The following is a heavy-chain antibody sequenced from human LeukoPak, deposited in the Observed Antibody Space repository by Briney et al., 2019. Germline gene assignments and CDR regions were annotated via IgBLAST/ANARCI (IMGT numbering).Heavy chain of an antibody. CDR2: TNPSTGGT. CDR1: GSTFTGSY. Sequence: ASVKVSCKTSGSTFTGSYLHWVRQVPGQGLEWMGWTNPSTGGTKSAQQFEGRVTMTRDTSNTTGYLELRSVRLDDTATYYCARGGAFCSITTCHEFDHWGQGTLVIVSS. D-gene: IGHD2-2*01. V-gene: IGHV1-2*02. CDR3: ARGGAFCSITTCHEFDH. J-gene: IGHJ4*02.